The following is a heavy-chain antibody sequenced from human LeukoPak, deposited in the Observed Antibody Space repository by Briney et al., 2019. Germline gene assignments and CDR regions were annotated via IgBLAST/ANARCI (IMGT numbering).Heavy chain of an antibody. Sequence: GGSLTLTCAASGFPFDNYTFNWVRQAPGRGLEWVGYITDSTTTIYYADSVRGRFTISRDNANNTLYLQMNSLRDDDTAMYYCVRDVWQLTSTYFDLWGQGTLVTVSS. CDR2: ITDSTTTI. CDR3: VRDVWQLTSTYFDL. CDR1: GFPFDNYT. J-gene: IGHJ4*02. D-gene: IGHD6-13*01. V-gene: IGHV3-48*02.